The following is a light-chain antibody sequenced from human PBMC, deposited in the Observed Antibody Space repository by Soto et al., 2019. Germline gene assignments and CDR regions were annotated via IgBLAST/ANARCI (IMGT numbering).Light chain of an antibody. V-gene: IGLV2-14*01. Sequence: QSALTQPASVSGSPGQSITVSCTGSSSDFGDVKYVSWYQQQPGKGPNLLIYGVNSRPSGISNRFSGSKSGNTASLTISGLQVEDEAEYFCGSFTASRIWVFGGGTELTVL. CDR2: GVN. CDR3: GSFTASRIWV. J-gene: IGLJ3*02. CDR1: SSDFGDVKY.